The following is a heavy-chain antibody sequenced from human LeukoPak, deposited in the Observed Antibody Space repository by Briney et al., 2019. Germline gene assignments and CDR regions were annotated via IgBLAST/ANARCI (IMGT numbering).Heavy chain of an antibody. V-gene: IGHV4-39*01. D-gene: IGHD3-9*01. CDR2: INHSGST. J-gene: IGHJ5*02. CDR1: GGSISSSSYY. CDR3: ARQLYYDILTGYHNWFDP. Sequence: SETLSLTCTVSGGSISSSSYYWGWIRQPPGKGLEWIGEINHSGSTNYNPSLKSRVTISVDTSKNQFSLKLSSVTAADTAVYYCARQLYYDILTGYHNWFDPWGQGTLVTVSS.